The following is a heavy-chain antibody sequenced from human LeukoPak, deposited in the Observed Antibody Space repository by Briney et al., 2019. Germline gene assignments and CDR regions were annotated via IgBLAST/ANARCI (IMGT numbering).Heavy chain of an antibody. CDR3: ARVPYSSGWHSLDY. D-gene: IGHD6-19*01. CDR1: GGFISTYY. V-gene: IGHV4-59*12. CDR2: IYYSGST. Sequence: SETLSLTCTVSGGFISTYYWSWIRQPPGKGLEWIGYIYYSGSTNYNPSLKSRVTISVDKSKNQFSLKLSSVTAADTAVYYCARVPYSSGWHSLDYWGQGTLVTVSS. J-gene: IGHJ4*02.